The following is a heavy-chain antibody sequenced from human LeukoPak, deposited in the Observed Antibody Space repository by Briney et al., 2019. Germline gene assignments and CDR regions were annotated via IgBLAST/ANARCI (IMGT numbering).Heavy chain of an antibody. Sequence: GGSLRLFCAASGFTFSSYWMNWVRQAPGKGLEWVSSINSGSTYTYYTESVKGRFTVSRDNAKNSLFLQMNSLRAEDTAIYYCARSLTTLTYEGYWGQGTLVTVSS. CDR2: INSGSTYT. J-gene: IGHJ4*02. D-gene: IGHD1-1*01. CDR3: ARSLTTLTYEGY. V-gene: IGHV3-21*01. CDR1: GFTFSSYW.